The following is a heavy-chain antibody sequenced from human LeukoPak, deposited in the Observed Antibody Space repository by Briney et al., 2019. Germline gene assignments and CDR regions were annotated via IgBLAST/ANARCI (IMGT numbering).Heavy chain of an antibody. CDR1: GGSISSSNW. CDR3: ARVVGGYSYGYSGRHFDY. V-gene: IGHV4-4*02. D-gene: IGHD5-18*01. J-gene: IGHJ4*02. CDR2: IYHSGST. Sequence: SETLSLTCAVSGGSISSSNWWSWVRQPPGKGLEWIGEIYHSGSTNYNPSLKSRVTISVDKSKNQFSLKLSSVTAADTAVYYCARVVGGYSYGYSGRHFDYWGQGTLVTVSS.